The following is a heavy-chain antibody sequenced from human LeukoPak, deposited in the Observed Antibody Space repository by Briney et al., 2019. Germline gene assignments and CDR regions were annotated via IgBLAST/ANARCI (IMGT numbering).Heavy chain of an antibody. CDR1: GGSFSGYY. J-gene: IGHJ4*02. D-gene: IGHD6-6*01. Sequence: SETLSLTCAVYGGSFSGYYWSWIRQPPGKGLEWIGEINHSGSTNYNPSLKSRVTISVDTSKNQFSLKLSSVTAADTAEYYCARGWIAARRAEFNYWGQGTLVTVSS. V-gene: IGHV4-34*01. CDR2: INHSGST. CDR3: ARGWIAARRAEFNY.